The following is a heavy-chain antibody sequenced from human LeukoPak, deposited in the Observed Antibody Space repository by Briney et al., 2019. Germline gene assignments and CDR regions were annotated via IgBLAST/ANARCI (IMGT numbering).Heavy chain of an antibody. CDR1: GFTFSSYA. Sequence: GGSLRLSCAASGFTFSSYAMSWVRQAPGEGLEWGSAISGSGGSTYYADSVKGRFTISRDNSKNTLYLQIHSLTAEDTAVYYCAKDLIIVVVPAARRRPFDYWGQGTLVTVSS. CDR2: ISGSGGST. V-gene: IGHV3-23*01. CDR3: AKDLIIVVVPAARRRPFDY. D-gene: IGHD2-2*01. J-gene: IGHJ4*02.